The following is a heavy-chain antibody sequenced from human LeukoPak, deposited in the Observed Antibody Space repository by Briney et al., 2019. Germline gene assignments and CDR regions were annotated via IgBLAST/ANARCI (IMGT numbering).Heavy chain of an antibody. V-gene: IGHV3-53*01. CDR1: GFTVSSNY. D-gene: IGHD3-9*01. CDR3: ARDDANLTGLDG. CDR2: IYSGGST. Sequence: GGSLRLSCAASGFTVSSNYMSWVRQAPGKGLEWVSVIYSGGSTYYADSVKGRFTISRDNSKNTLYLQMNSLRAEDTAVYYCARDDANLTGLDGWGQGTLVTVSS. J-gene: IGHJ4*02.